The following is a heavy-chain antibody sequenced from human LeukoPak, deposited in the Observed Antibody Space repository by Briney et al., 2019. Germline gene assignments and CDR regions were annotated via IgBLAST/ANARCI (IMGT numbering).Heavy chain of an antibody. CDR1: GGSFSGYY. CDR3: ARNGPMVRGVNLGLDY. J-gene: IGHJ4*02. D-gene: IGHD3-10*01. CDR2: INHSGST. V-gene: IGHV4-34*01. Sequence: AETLTLTCAVYGGSFSGYYWSWIRQPPVKGLEWIWEINHSGSTNYNPSLKRRFNIFVDTSKNQFSLKLSSVTAADTAVYYCARNGPMVRGVNLGLDYWGQVTLVTVSS.